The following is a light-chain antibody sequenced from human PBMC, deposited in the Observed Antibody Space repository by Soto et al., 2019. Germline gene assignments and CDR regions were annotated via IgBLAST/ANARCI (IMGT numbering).Light chain of an antibody. Sequence: DIQMPQSPYTLTASVGDRVTITSRASQSISSYLNWYQQKPGKAPKLLIYAASSLQSGVPSRFSGSGSGTDFTLTITSLQPEDFASYYCQQSDSTPPTCGQGTKVDI. CDR2: AAS. CDR3: QQSDSTPPT. J-gene: IGKJ1*01. V-gene: IGKV1-39*01. CDR1: QSISSY.